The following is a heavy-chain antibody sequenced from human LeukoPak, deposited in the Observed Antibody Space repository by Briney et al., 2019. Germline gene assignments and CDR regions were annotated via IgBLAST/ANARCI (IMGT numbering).Heavy chain of an antibody. CDR3: ARAGSDGDFWSGYLDY. Sequence: SQTLSLTCTVSGGSISSGGYYWSWIRQHPGKGLEWIGCIYYSGSTYYNPSLKSRVTISVDTSKNQFSLKLSSVTAADTAVYYCARAGSDGDFWSGYLDYWGQGTLVTVSS. D-gene: IGHD3-3*01. CDR2: IYYSGST. CDR1: GGSISSGGYY. V-gene: IGHV4-31*03. J-gene: IGHJ4*02.